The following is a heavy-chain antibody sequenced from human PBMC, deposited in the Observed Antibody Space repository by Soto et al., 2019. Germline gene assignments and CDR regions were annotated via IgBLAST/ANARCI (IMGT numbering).Heavy chain of an antibody. D-gene: IGHD3-22*01. J-gene: IGHJ3*02. CDR2: VSDSGGSS. Sequence: GSLRLFCAFSGFPFSSYAMIWVLKAPGIGLEWVSAVSDSGGSSSSAEPLRGRFSISRGNSKNTLYLLMKSLRAADTAVNYCATFSDSSSYQADFDIWGQGTMVTVS. CDR3: ATFSDSSSYQADFDI. CDR1: GFPFSSYA. V-gene: IGHV3-23*01.